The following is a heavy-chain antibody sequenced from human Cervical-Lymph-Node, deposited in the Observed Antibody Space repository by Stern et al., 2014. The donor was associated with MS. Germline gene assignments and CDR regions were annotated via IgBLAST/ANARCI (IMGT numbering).Heavy chain of an antibody. CDR3: ASEGPGRRGYYSNWFDP. J-gene: IGHJ5*02. D-gene: IGHD3-3*01. V-gene: IGHV3-66*02. CDR2: IYSGGST. Sequence: EVQLVESGGGLVQPGGSLRLSCAASGFTVSNKYMTWVRQAPGQGLEWVSVIYSGGSTYYADSVKGRFTISRDNSKNTLYLQMNSLRAEDTAVYYCASEGPGRRGYYSNWFDPWGQGTLVTVSS. CDR1: GFTVSNKY.